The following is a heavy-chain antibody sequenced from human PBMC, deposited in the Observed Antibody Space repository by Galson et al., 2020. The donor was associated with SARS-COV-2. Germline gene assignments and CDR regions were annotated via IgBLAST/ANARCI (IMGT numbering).Heavy chain of an antibody. CDR1: GGSFSGYY. CDR2: INHSGST. CDR3: ARVYRGPIFGVVIVYYYYMDV. Sequence: SETLSLTCAVYGGSFSGYYWSWIRPPPGTGLEWIGEINHSGSTNYNPSPKRRLTIPLDTSKNQFSLKLSSVTAADTAVYYCARVYRGPIFGVVIVYYYYMDVWGKGTTVTVSS. J-gene: IGHJ6*03. V-gene: IGHV4-34*01. D-gene: IGHD3-3*01.